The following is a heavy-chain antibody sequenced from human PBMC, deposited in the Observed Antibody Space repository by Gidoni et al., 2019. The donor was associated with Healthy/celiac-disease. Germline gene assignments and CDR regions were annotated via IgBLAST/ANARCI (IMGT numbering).Heavy chain of an antibody. V-gene: IGHV3-33*01. CDR1: GFPFSSYG. CDR2: IWYDGSNK. CDR3: ARRAMATADHDAFDI. J-gene: IGHJ3*02. Sequence: HVQLVESGGGVVQPGRSLRLSCAASGFPFSSYGMHWLRQAPGKGLEWVAVIWYDGSNKYYADSVKGRLTISRDNSKNTLYLQMNSLRAEDTAVYYCARRAMATADHDAFDIWGQGTMVTVSS. D-gene: IGHD5-18*01.